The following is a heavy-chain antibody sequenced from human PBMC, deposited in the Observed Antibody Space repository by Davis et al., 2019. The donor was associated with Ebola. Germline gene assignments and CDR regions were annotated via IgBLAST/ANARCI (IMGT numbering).Heavy chain of an antibody. V-gene: IGHV1-46*01. Sequence: ASVKVSCKASGYTFTSYYMHWVRQAPGQGLEWMGIINPSGGSTSYAQKFQGRVTMTRDTSTSTVYMELSSLRSEDTAVYYCARVGKGSSWYGGTPLDYWGQGTLVTVSS. CDR2: INPSGGST. CDR1: GYTFTSYY. J-gene: IGHJ4*02. CDR3: ARVGKGSSWYGGTPLDY. D-gene: IGHD6-13*01.